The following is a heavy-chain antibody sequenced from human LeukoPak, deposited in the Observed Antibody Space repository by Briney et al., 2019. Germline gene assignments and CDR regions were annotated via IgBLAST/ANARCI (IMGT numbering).Heavy chain of an antibody. CDR2: IKEDGSEK. D-gene: IGHD2-8*02. Sequence: PGGSLRLSCVASGFTFSSYWMSWVRQAPGKGLEWVANIKEDGSEKYYVDSVKGRFTISRDNAKNSLYLQMNSLRAEDTALYYCTNIHTGWGQGTLVTVSP. CDR1: GFTFSSYW. J-gene: IGHJ4*02. V-gene: IGHV3-7*03. CDR3: TNIHTG.